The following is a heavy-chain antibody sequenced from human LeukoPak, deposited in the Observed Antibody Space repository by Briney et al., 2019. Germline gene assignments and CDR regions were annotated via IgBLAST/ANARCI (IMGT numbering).Heavy chain of an antibody. D-gene: IGHD3-10*01. CDR1: GGSFSGYY. V-gene: IGHV4-34*01. CDR2: INHSGST. Sequence: SETLSLTCAVYGGSFSGYYWSWIRQPPGKGLEWIGEINHSGSTNYNPSLKSRVTISVDTSKNQFSLKLSSVTAADTAVYYCARLSYGSGLDYWGQGTLVTVSS. J-gene: IGHJ4*02. CDR3: ARLSYGSGLDY.